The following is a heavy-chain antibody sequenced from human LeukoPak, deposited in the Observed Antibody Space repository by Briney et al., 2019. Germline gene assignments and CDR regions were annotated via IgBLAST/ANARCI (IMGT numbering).Heavy chain of an antibody. J-gene: IGHJ3*01. CDR1: GFSVSTYE. CDR2: IGTGERTL. D-gene: IGHD5-12*01. CDR3: TREGIPGHSAYDAFDV. V-gene: IGHV3-48*03. Sequence: PGGSLRLSCAASGFSVSTYEMNWVRQAPGKGLEWLSNIGTGERTLYDADTVQGRFTISRDNTKNSLYLQMSSLRAEDTGIYYCTREGIPGHSAYDAFDVWGQGTVVTVSS.